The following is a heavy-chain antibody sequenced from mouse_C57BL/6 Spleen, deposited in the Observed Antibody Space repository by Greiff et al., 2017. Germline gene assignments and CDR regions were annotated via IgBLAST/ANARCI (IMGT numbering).Heavy chain of an antibody. V-gene: IGHV3-6*01. CDR3: ARPMITRYWYFEV. D-gene: IGHD2-4*01. CDR1: GYSITSGYY. J-gene: IGHJ1*03. CDR2: ISYDGSN. Sequence: EVHLVESGPGLVKPSQSLSLTCSVTGYSITSGYYWNWIRQFPGNKLEWMGYISYDGSNNYNPSLKNRISITRDTSKNQFFLKLNSVTTEDTATYYCARPMITRYWYFEVWGTGTTVTVSS.